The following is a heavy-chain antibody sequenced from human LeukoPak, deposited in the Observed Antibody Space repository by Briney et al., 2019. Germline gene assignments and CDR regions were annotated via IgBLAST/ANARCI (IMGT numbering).Heavy chain of an antibody. Sequence: ASVKVSCKASGYTFTGYYMHWVRQAPGQGLEWMGWINPNSGGTNYAQKLQGRVTMTTDTSTSTAYMELRSLRSDDTAVYYCARDEPHSSGWYTTSFDYWGQGTLVTVSS. CDR3: ARDEPHSSGWYTTSFDY. CDR2: INPNSGGT. D-gene: IGHD6-19*01. V-gene: IGHV1-2*02. CDR1: GYTFTGYY. J-gene: IGHJ4*02.